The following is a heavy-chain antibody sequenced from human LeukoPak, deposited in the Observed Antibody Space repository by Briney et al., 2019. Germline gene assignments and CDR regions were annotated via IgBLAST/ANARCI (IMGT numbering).Heavy chain of an antibody. CDR1: GFTFTRHW. J-gene: IGHJ6*03. CDR3: ARDRRSTSCYKGGCDYYYMDV. D-gene: IGHD2-2*02. Sequence: GGSLRLSCVASGFTFTRHWMSWVRQAPGKGLEWVANIKQDGSEKYYVDSVKGRFTISRDNAKNSLYLQMNSLRAEDTAVYYCARDRRSTSCYKGGCDYYYMDVWGNGTTVTVSS. CDR2: IKQDGSEK. V-gene: IGHV3-7*01.